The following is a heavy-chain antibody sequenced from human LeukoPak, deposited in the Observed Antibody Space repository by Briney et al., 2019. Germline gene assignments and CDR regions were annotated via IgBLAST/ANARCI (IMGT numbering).Heavy chain of an antibody. CDR2: SRSKAMSFTT. V-gene: IGHV3-72*01. Sequence: GGSLRLSCATSGFAFSDRYVDWVRQAPGKGLEWVGRSRSKAMSFTTEYAASVKGRFSISRDDSKNSLYLQMNSLKTEDTAVYYCARWAGLGVSGLNYGMDVWGQGTTVTVSS. J-gene: IGHJ6*02. CDR1: GFAFSDRY. D-gene: IGHD3-16*01. CDR3: ARWAGLGVSGLNYGMDV.